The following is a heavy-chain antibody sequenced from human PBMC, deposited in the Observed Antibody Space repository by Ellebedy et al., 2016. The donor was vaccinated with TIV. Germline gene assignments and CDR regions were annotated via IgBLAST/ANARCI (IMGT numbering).Heavy chain of an antibody. J-gene: IGHJ4*02. CDR1: GFTFGSFA. CDR3: ARGGTFSHGLWCFDY. V-gene: IGHV4-34*01. D-gene: IGHD5-18*01. Sequence: GSLRLSCAASGFTFGSFAMHWVRQAPGKGLEWIGEINHSGNTNYNPSLKSRVTISVDTSKNQFSLNLNSVTAADTAAYYCARGGTFSHGLWCFDYWGQGTLVTVSS. CDR2: INHSGNT.